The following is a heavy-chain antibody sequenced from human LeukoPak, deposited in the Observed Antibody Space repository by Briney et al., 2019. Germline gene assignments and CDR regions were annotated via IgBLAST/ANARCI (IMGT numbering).Heavy chain of an antibody. CDR3: AKDPGVVPAHYFDY. V-gene: IGHV3-23*01. CDR1: GFTFSNCA. D-gene: IGHD2-2*01. CDR2: TGSTGVST. Sequence: GGSLRLSCAASGFTFSNCAMSWVRQPPGKGLEWVSGTGSTGVSTFYADSVKGRFTVSRDNSKNTLSLQMNSLRAEDTAVYYCAKDPGVVPAHYFDYWGQGTLVTVSS. J-gene: IGHJ4*02.